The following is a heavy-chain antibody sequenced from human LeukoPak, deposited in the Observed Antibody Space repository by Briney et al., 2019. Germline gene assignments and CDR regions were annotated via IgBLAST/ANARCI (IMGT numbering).Heavy chain of an antibody. J-gene: IGHJ6*03. V-gene: IGHV1-69*05. CDR3: ARGAGGFWSGYYRRDYYYYYYMDV. CDR2: IIPIFGTA. Sequence: SVKVSCKASGGTFSSYAISWVRQAPGQGLEWMGRIIPIFGTANYAQKFQGRVTITTDESTSTAYMELSSLRSEDTAVHYCARGAGGFWSGYYRRDYYYYYYMDVWGKGTTVTVSS. D-gene: IGHD3-3*01. CDR1: GGTFSSYA.